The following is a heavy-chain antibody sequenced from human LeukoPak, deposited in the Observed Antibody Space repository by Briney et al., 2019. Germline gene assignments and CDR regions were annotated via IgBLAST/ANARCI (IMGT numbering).Heavy chain of an antibody. CDR2: INSDGSST. Sequence: GGSLRLSCAASGFTFSSYWMHWVRQAPGKGLVWVSRINSDGSSTSYADSVKGRFTISRDNAKNTLYLQMNSLRAKDTAVYYCARDGGSSPDYFDYWGQGTLVTVSS. D-gene: IGHD3-10*01. V-gene: IGHV3-74*01. CDR1: GFTFSSYW. CDR3: ARDGGSSPDYFDY. J-gene: IGHJ4*02.